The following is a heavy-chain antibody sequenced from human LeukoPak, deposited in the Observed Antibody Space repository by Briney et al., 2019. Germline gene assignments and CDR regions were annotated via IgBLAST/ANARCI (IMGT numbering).Heavy chain of an antibody. CDR1: GLTFSDYW. V-gene: IGHV3-23*01. D-gene: IGHD7-27*01. CDR3: AKDIHNWGSDY. CDR2: IDKIGERT. Sequence: GSLRLSCAASGLTFSDYWMSWVRQAPGGGLEWVSGIDKIGERTYYADSVKGRFTISRDNSENTLFLQISGLKAEDTAIYYCAKDIHNWGSDYWGQGTLVTVSS. J-gene: IGHJ4*02.